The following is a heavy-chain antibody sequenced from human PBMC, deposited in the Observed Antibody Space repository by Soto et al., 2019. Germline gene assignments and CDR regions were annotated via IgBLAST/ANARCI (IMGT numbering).Heavy chain of an antibody. D-gene: IGHD6-19*01. CDR3: AGAVAVPADFDY. CDR1: GYTFTGYA. V-gene: IGHV1-3*05. Sequence: QVQLVQSGAEEKKPGASVKVSCKASGYTFTGYAMHWVRQAPGQRLEWMGWINAGNGNAKYSQKLQGRVTITRDTSARRAYMELSSRTSEDTAVYYCAGAVAVPADFDYWGQGTLVTVSS. CDR2: INAGNGNA. J-gene: IGHJ4*02.